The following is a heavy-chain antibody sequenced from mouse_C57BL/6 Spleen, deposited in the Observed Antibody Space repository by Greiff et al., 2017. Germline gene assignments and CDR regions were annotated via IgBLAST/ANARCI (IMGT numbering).Heavy chain of an antibody. J-gene: IGHJ2*01. D-gene: IGHD2-3*01. Sequence: EVKLMESGGGLVKPGGSLKLSCAASGFTFSDYGMHWVRQAPEKGLEWVAYISSGSSTIYYADTVKGRFTISRDNAKNTLFLQMTSLRSEDTAMYYCARRDGYYVFFDYWGQGTTLTVSS. V-gene: IGHV5-17*01. CDR1: GFTFSDYG. CDR2: ISSGSSTI. CDR3: ARRDGYYVFFDY.